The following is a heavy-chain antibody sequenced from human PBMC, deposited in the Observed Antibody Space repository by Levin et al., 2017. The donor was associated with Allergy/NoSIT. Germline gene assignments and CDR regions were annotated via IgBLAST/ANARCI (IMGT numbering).Heavy chain of an antibody. V-gene: IGHV3-23*01. J-gene: IGHJ6*02. CDR2: ISGSGGST. CDR1: GFTFSSYA. CDR3: AKGSTIFGVSTYYGMDV. Sequence: GGSLRLSCAASGFTFSSYAMSWVRQAPGKGLEWVSAISGSGGSTYYADSVKGRFTISRDNSKNTLYLQMNSLRAEDTAVYYCAKGSTIFGVSTYYGMDVWGQGTTVTVSS. D-gene: IGHD3-3*01.